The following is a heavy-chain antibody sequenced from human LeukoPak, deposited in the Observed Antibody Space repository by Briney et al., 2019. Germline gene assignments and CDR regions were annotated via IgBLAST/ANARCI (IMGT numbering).Heavy chain of an antibody. CDR1: GYTFTSYG. J-gene: IGHJ6*02. CDR3: ASFALDDFWSGYFNYYYGMDV. D-gene: IGHD3-3*01. V-gene: IGHV1-18*01. CDR2: ISAYNGNT. Sequence: GASVKVSCKASGYTFTSYGISWVRQAPGQGLEWMGWISAYNGNTNYAQKLQGRVTMTTDTSTSTACMELRSLRSDDTAVYFCASFALDDFWSGYFNYYYGMDVWGQGTTVTV.